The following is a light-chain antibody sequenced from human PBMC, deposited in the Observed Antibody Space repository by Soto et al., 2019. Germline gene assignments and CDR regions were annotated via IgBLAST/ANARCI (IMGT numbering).Light chain of an antibody. CDR1: SSDVGGYNY. CDR2: EVN. Sequence: QSALTQPASVSGSPGQSITTSCTGTSSDVGGYNYVSWYQQHPGKAPKLMIYEVNNRPPEVSNRFSGSKSGNTASLTISGLQPEDEADYYCNSYTSRYTFVLGTGTRSPS. J-gene: IGLJ1*01. CDR3: NSYTSRYTFV. V-gene: IGLV2-14*01.